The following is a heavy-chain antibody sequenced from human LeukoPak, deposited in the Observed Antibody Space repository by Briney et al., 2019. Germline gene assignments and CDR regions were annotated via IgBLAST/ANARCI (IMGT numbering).Heavy chain of an antibody. CDR3: ARIEYSSTGGFDY. V-gene: IGHV4-39*01. CDR2: IYYSGST. D-gene: IGHD6-6*01. Sequence: ASETLSLTCTVSGGSISSSSYYWGWIRQPPGKGPEWIGSIYYSGSTYYNPSLKSRVTISVDTSKNQFSLKLSSVTAADTAVYYCARIEYSSTGGFDYWGQAPLGTASS. J-gene: IGHJ4*02. CDR1: GGSISSSSYY.